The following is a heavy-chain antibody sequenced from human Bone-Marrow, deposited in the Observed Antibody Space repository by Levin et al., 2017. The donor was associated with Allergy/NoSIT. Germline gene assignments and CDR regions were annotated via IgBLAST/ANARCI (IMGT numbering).Heavy chain of an antibody. D-gene: IGHD2-15*01. CDR1: GFTFSSYW. V-gene: IGHV3-74*01. CDR3: ARKDCSAGSCYSSYYYYGMDV. Sequence: GESLKISCAASGFTFSSYWMHWVRQAPGKGLVWVSRINSDGSSTTYADSVKGRFTISRDNAKNTLYLQMNSLRAEDTAVYYCARKDCSAGSCYSSYYYYGMDVWGQGTTVTVSS. J-gene: IGHJ6*02. CDR2: INSDGSST.